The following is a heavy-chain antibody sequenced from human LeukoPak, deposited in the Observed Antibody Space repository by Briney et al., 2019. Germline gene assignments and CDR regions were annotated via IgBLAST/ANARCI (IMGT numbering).Heavy chain of an antibody. CDR3: ARAGVAVAGGGWFDP. D-gene: IGHD6-19*01. V-gene: IGHV4-59*01. Sequence: SETLSLTCTDSGGSISSYYWSWIRQPPGKGLEWIGYIYYSGSTNYDPSLKSRVTISVDTSKNQFSLKLSSVTAADTAVYYCARAGVAVAGGGWFDPWGQGTLVTVSS. CDR1: GGSISSYY. CDR2: IYYSGST. J-gene: IGHJ5*02.